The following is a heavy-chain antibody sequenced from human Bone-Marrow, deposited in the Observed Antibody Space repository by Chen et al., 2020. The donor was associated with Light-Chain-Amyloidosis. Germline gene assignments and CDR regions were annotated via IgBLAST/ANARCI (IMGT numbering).Heavy chain of an antibody. CDR2: IKSNPHGGTT. CDR3: TTDRGITARPIFDS. J-gene: IGHJ4*02. V-gene: IGHV3-15*01. D-gene: IGHD3-10*01. Sequence: EVHLVESGGGLVKPGGSLRLSCAASGFTFRNAYMSWARQAPGKGLEWIGRIKSNPHGGTTDYAAPVKGRFTISRDDSKNTLFLQMTSLKTEDTAVYYCTTDRGITARPIFDSWGQGTLVSVSS. CDR1: GFTFRNAY.